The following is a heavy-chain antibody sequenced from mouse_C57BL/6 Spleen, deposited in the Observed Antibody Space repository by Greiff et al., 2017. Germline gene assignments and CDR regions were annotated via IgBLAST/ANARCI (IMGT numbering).Heavy chain of an antibody. V-gene: IGHV5-12*01. CDR3: ASSSDSSVLFAY. Sequence: EVHLVESGGGLVQPGGSLKLSCAASGFTFSDYYMYWVRQTPEKRLEWVAYISNGGGSTYYPDTVKGRFTISRDNAKNTLYLQMSRLKSEDTAMYYCASSSDSSVLFAYWGQGTLVTVSA. CDR2: ISNGGGST. D-gene: IGHD3-2*02. CDR1: GFTFSDYY. J-gene: IGHJ3*01.